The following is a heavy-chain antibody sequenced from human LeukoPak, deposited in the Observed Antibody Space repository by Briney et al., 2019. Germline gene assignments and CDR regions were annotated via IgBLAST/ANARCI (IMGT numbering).Heavy chain of an antibody. CDR1: GFTFSSYG. D-gene: IGHD2-2*01. CDR3: AKSRHIVVVSAAFSDY. Sequence: GGSLRLSCAASGFTFSSYGMHWVRQAPGKGLEWVAFIRYDGSNKYYADSVKGRFTISRDNSKNTLYLQMNSLRAEDTAVYYCAKSRHIVVVSAAFSDYWGQGTLVTVSS. V-gene: IGHV3-30*02. CDR2: IRYDGSNK. J-gene: IGHJ4*02.